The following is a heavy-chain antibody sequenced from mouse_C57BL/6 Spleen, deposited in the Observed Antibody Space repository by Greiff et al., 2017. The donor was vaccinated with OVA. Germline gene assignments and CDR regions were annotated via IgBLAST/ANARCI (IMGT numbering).Heavy chain of an antibody. J-gene: IGHJ4*01. CDR1: GFTFSDYY. CDR3: ARDDSEGAMDY. D-gene: IGHD2-13*01. V-gene: IGHV5-16*01. CDR2: INYDGSST. Sequence: EVKLVESEGGLVQPGSSMKLSCTASGFTFSDYYMAWVRQVPEKGLEWVANINYDGSSTYYLDSLKSRFIISRDNAKNILYLQMSSLKSEDTATYYCARDDSEGAMDYWGQGTSVTVSS.